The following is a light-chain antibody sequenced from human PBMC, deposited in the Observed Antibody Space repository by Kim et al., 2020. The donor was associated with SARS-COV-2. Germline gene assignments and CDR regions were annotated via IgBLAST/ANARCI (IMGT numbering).Light chain of an antibody. CDR1: SLRTYY. CDR2: GKN. Sequence: ALEQTVSITCKGDSLRTYYASWYQQKPGQAPILVIYGKNNRPSGIPDRFSGSSSGNTASLTVTGAQAVDEADYYCNSRDKSGDHVVFGGGTQLTVL. CDR3: NSRDKSGDHVV. V-gene: IGLV3-19*01. J-gene: IGLJ2*01.